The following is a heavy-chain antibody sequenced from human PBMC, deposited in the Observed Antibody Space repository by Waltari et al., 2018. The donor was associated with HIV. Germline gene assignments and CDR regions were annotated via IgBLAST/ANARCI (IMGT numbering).Heavy chain of an antibody. Sequence: EVQLLESGGGLVQPGGSLRLSCAASGFTFSSYAMSWVRQAPGKGLEWVSAISGSGGSTYYADSVKGRFTISRDNSKNTLYLQMNSLRAEDTAVYYCAKETYYYDSSGYYYPGDFDYWGQGTLVTVSS. CDR1: GFTFSSYA. CDR2: ISGSGGST. J-gene: IGHJ4*02. V-gene: IGHV3-23*01. D-gene: IGHD3-22*01. CDR3: AKETYYYDSSGYYYPGDFDY.